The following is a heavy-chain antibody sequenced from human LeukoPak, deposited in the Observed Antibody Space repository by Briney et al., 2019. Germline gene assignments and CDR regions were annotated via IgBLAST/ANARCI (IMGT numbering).Heavy chain of an antibody. CDR3: ARTLLYFDWLFHS. CDR1: GDAITAQNYY. CDR2: ISYSANT. D-gene: IGHD3-9*01. V-gene: IGHV4-39*07. Sequence: SETLSLTCTVSGDAITAQNYYWGWFRQPPGKGLEWIGSISYSANTYYNPSLKSRVTLSVDTSRNQFSLKLTSVTAADSAVYYCARTLLYFDWLFHSWGQGTLVTVS. J-gene: IGHJ4*02.